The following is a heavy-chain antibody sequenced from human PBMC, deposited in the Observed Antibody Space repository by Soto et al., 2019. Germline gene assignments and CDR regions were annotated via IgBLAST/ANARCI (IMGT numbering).Heavy chain of an antibody. D-gene: IGHD1-26*01. CDR1: GGSISSSNW. CDR3: AREGAGATSYFDY. V-gene: IGHV4-4*02. CDR2: IYHSGST. J-gene: IGHJ4*02. Sequence: QVQLQESGPGLVKPSGTLSLTCAVSGGSISSSNWWSWVRQPPGKGLEWIGEIYHSGSTNYNPSLKRRGTISVDKSKNQFSLKLSSVPAADTAVYYWAREGAGATSYFDYWGQGTLVTVSS.